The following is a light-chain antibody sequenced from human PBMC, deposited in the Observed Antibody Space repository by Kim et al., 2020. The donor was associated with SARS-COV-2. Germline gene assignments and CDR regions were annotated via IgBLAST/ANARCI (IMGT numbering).Light chain of an antibody. CDR1: KNTVGNFG. CDR2: TTN. V-gene: IGLV10-54*04. J-gene: IGLJ3*02. CDR3: ASWDSSLNAWV. Sequence: RTTHTLTCTGAKNTVGNFGAAWLQQHQGHPPTLLSYTTNNRPSAISERFSASRSGNTASLTISGLQPDDEADYYCASWDSSLNAWVFGGGTQLTVL.